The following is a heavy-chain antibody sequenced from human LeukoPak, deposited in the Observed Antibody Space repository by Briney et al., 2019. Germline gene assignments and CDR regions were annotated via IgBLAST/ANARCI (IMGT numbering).Heavy chain of an antibody. D-gene: IGHD3-10*01. Sequence: PGGSLRLSCAASGFTVSSNYMSWVRQAPGKGLEWVSVIYSGGSTYYADSVKGRFTISRDNSKNTLYLQMSSLRAEDTAVYYCARDRFGYGPSNWFDPGAREPWSPSPQ. CDR1: GFTVSSNY. CDR2: IYSGGST. V-gene: IGHV3-66*02. J-gene: IGHJ5*02. CDR3: ARDRFGYGPSNWFDP.